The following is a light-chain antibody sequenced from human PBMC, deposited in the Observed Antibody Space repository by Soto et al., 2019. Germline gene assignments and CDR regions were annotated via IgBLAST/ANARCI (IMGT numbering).Light chain of an antibody. V-gene: IGKV3-20*01. CDR2: GAS. Sequence: EIVLTQSPATLSVSPGEGATLSCRASENVDTNLAWYQHKPGQAPRLLIYGASTRAAGVPARFTGGGSGTDFSLTIRRLEPEDFALYYCQQYVGSPITFGQGTRLEIK. CDR1: ENVDTN. J-gene: IGKJ5*01. CDR3: QQYVGSPIT.